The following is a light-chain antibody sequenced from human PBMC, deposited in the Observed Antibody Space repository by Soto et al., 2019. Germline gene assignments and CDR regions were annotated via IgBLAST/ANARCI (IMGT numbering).Light chain of an antibody. J-gene: IGKJ1*01. V-gene: IGKV3-20*01. CDR1: QSVSSNY. CDR3: QHYNSYSEA. Sequence: EIVLTQSPGTLSLSPGERATLSCWASQSVSSNYLAWYQQKPGQAPRLLIYGASSRATGIPDRFSGSGSGTEFTLTISSLQPDDFATYYCQHYNSYSEAFGQGTKVDIK. CDR2: GAS.